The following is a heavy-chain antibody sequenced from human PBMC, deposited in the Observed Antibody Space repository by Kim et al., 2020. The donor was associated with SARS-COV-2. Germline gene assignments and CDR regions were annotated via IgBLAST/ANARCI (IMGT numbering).Heavy chain of an antibody. CDR3: ARSGIPNYYYYGMDV. CDR1: GYSFTSYW. Sequence: GESLKISCKGSGYSFTSYWISWVRQMPGKGLEWMGRIDPSDSYTNYSPSFQGHVTISADKSISTAYLQWSSLKASDTAMYYCARSGIPNYYYYGMDVWGQGTTVTVSS. V-gene: IGHV5-10-1*01. J-gene: IGHJ6*02. CDR2: IDPSDSYT.